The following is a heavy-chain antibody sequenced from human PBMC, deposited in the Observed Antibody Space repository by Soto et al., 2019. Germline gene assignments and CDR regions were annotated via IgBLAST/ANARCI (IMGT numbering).Heavy chain of an antibody. CDR1: SGSLSGNY. J-gene: IGHJ4*02. Sequence: SETLSPTCTLYSGSLSGNYWSWIRQPPVKGLEWIGEISPSGTTNYSPSLKSRVSISVDTSKNQFSLNLTSLTAADTAVYYCARASEVSGWAQTRPDFWGQASLVTVSS. CDR3: ARASEVSGWAQTRPDF. D-gene: IGHD6-25*01. CDR2: ISPSGTT. V-gene: IGHV4-34*01.